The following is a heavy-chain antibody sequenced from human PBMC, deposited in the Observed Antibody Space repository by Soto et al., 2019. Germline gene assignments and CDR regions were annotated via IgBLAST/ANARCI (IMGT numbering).Heavy chain of an antibody. J-gene: IGHJ6*02. Sequence: PGGSLRLSCAASVFTFSSYAMSCVRHSPGKGLEWVSAISGSGGSTYYADSVKGRFTISRDNSKNTLYLQMNSLRAEDTAVYYCAKDAVTGYYSYGMDVWGQATTVTVSS. V-gene: IGHV3-23*01. D-gene: IGHD3-16*02. CDR2: ISGSGGST. CDR3: AKDAVTGYYSYGMDV. CDR1: VFTFSSYA.